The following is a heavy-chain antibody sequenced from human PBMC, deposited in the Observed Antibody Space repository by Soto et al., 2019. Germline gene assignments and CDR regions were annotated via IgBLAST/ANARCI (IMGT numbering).Heavy chain of an antibody. CDR2: TRHDGSHT. Sequence: QVQLVESGGGVVQPGRSLRLSCAASGFTFSVYGMHWVRQAPGKGLEWVAVTRHDGSHTYYADSVRGRFTISRDNSEKTLDLEINSLRADDRGVYDCARDGVGATTYFGYFDYWGQGTLVTVSS. V-gene: IGHV3-33*01. CDR1: GFTFSVYG. CDR3: ARDGVGATTYFGYFDY. D-gene: IGHD1-26*01. J-gene: IGHJ4*02.